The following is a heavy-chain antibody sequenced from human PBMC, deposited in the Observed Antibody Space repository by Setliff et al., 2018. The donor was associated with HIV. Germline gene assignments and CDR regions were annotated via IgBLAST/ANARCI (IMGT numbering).Heavy chain of an antibody. CDR3: ARAGVVEGYYYYYYMDV. CDR2: ISGSAGST. D-gene: IGHD2-15*01. CDR1: GFTFSSYA. J-gene: IGHJ6*03. V-gene: IGHV3-23*01. Sequence: PGGSLRLSCAVSGFTFSSYAMSWVRQAPGKGLEWVSAISGSAGSTYYADSVKGRFTISGDNSKNTLYLQMNSLRAEDTAVYYCARAGVVEGYYYYYYMDVWGKGTTVTVSS.